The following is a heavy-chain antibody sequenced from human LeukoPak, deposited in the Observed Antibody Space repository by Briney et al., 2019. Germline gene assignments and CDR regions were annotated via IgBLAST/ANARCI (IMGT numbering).Heavy chain of an antibody. CDR1: GGSFSLYY. J-gene: IGHJ4*02. Sequence: SETLSLTCAVYGGSFSLYYWTWIRQPPGKGLEWIGEINHSGSTNYNPSLMGRVTISVDTSKTQFSLKLSSVTAADTAVYYCARARPATAIVPYYFDYWGQGTLVTVSS. D-gene: IGHD2-21*02. V-gene: IGHV4-34*01. CDR3: ARARPATAIVPYYFDY. CDR2: INHSGST.